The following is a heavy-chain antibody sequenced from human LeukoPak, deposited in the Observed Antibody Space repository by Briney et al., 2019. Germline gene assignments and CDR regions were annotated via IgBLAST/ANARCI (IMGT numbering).Heavy chain of an antibody. Sequence: SETLSLTCAVYGGSFSGYYWSWIRQPPGKGLEWIGEINHSGSTNYNPSLKSRVTISVDTSKNQFSLKLSSVPAADTAVYYCARGCSSTSCYAQGDYWGQGTLVTVSS. CDR2: INHSGST. D-gene: IGHD2-2*01. CDR3: ARGCSSTSCYAQGDY. J-gene: IGHJ4*02. V-gene: IGHV4-34*01. CDR1: GGSFSGYY.